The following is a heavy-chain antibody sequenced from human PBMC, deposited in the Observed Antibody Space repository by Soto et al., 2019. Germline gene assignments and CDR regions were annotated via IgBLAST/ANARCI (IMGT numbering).Heavy chain of an antibody. CDR1: GFTVRNNY. CDR2: IYSGGAT. Sequence: EVQLVESGGGLVQPGGSLRLSCAASGFTVRNNYMSWVRQAPGKGLEWVSVIYSGGATYYADSVKGRFTISRDNSNNTLYLQMNSLRVEDTALYYCARDPPVGGDYYYMDVWGKGTTVTVSS. V-gene: IGHV3-66*01. J-gene: IGHJ6*03. D-gene: IGHD3-16*01. CDR3: ARDPPVGGDYYYMDV.